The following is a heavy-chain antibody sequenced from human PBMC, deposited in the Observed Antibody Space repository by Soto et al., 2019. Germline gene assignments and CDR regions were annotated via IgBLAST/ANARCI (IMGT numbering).Heavy chain of an antibody. CDR1: GFTFSDYY. CDR3: ARVKGDVRAAAGTKWGFDY. V-gene: IGHV3-11*05. CDR2: ISSSSSYT. Sequence: QVQLVESGGGLVKPGGSLRLSCAASGFTFSDYYMSWIRQAPGKGLEWVSYISSSSSYTNYADSVKGRFTISRDNAKNSLYLQMNSLRAEDTAVYYCARVKGDVRAAAGTKWGFDYWGQGTLVTVSS. D-gene: IGHD6-13*01. J-gene: IGHJ4*02.